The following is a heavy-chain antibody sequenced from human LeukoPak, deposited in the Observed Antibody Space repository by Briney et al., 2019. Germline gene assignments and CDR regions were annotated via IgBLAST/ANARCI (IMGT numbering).Heavy chain of an antibody. CDR1: GYTFTSYV. Sequence: ASVKVSCKASGYTFTSYVISWVRQAPGQGLEWMGWISAYNGNTNYAQKLQDRVTMTTDTSTSTAYMELRSLRSADTAVYYCARAETYTEDDYWGQGTLVTVSS. CDR2: ISAYNGNT. J-gene: IGHJ4*02. D-gene: IGHD5-18*01. V-gene: IGHV1-18*01. CDR3: ARAETYTEDDY.